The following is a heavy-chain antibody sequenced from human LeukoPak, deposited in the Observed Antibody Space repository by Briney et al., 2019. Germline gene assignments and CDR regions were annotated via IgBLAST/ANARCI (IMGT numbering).Heavy chain of an antibody. D-gene: IGHD6-6*01. CDR1: GYTFTSYY. CDR2: INPSGGST. CDR3: ARAYSSSGAFDI. V-gene: IGHV1-46*01. Sequence: ASVKVSCKASGYTFTSYYMHWVRQAPGQGLEWMGIINPSGGSTSYAQKFQERVTITRDMSTSTAYMELSSLRSEDTAVYYCARAYSSSGAFDIWGQGTMVTVSS. J-gene: IGHJ3*02.